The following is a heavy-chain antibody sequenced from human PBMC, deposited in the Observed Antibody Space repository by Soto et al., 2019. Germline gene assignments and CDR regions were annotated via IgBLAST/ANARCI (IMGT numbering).Heavy chain of an antibody. D-gene: IGHD5-12*01. Sequence: QVQLVQTGAEVKKPGSSVKVSCKASGGTFSSYAISWVRQAPGQGLEWMGGIIPIFGTANYAQKFKGRVTITADESTSTAYMELSSLRSEDTAVYYCAIGRAGIATILDAFDIWGQGTMVTVSS. CDR1: GGTFSSYA. CDR3: AIGRAGIATILDAFDI. CDR2: IIPIFGTA. V-gene: IGHV1-69*01. J-gene: IGHJ3*02.